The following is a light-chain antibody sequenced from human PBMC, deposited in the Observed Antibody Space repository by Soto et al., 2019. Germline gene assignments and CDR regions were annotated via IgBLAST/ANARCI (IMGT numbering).Light chain of an antibody. CDR1: SSHIGAGYD. CDR3: QSYDSSLGGSV. V-gene: IGLV1-40*01. J-gene: IGLJ2*01. CDR2: GNS. Sequence: QSVLTQPPSVSGAPGQRVTISCTGSSSHIGAGYDVHWYQQLPGTAPKLLIYGNSNRPSGVPDRFSGSKSGTSASLAITGLQAEDEADYYCQSYDSSLGGSVFGGGTKLTVL.